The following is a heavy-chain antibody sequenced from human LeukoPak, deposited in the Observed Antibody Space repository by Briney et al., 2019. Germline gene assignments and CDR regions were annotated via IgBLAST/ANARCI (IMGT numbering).Heavy chain of an antibody. CDR1: GFTFRSYA. J-gene: IGHJ4*02. D-gene: IGHD2-2*01. V-gene: IGHV3-23*01. Sequence: GWSLRLSCAASGFTFRSYAMSWVRQAPGEGLEWISAILNTGGHTYHADSVKGRFTISRDNSKNTLFLQMSSLRAEDTAVYYCAKGSSASRPYYFDYWGQGALVTVSS. CDR2: ILNTGGHT. CDR3: AKGSSASRPYYFDY.